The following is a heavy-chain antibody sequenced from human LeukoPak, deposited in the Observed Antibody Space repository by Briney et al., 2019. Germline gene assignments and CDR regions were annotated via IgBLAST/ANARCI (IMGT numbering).Heavy chain of an antibody. J-gene: IGHJ4*02. Sequence: PGGSLRLSCAASGFTVSSFEMNWVRQAPGKGMEWVSKISSSGSPLYYGDSVRGRFTVSRDNAKNLLYLQMNSLRAEDTAVYYCATDFDRWGQGTLVTVSS. CDR3: ATDFDR. CDR2: ISSSGSPL. V-gene: IGHV3-48*03. CDR1: GFTVSSFE.